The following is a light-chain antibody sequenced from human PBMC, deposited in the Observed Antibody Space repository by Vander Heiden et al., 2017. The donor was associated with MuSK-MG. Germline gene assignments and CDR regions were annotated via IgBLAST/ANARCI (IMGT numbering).Light chain of an antibody. Sequence: DIQMTQSPSTLCASVGDRVTITCWASQSISSWLAWYQQKPGKAPKLLIYKASSLESGVPSRFSGSGSGTEFTLTISSLQPDDFATYYCQQYNSYPYTFGQGTKLEIK. J-gene: IGKJ2*01. CDR1: QSISSW. CDR2: KAS. V-gene: IGKV1-5*03. CDR3: QQYNSYPYT.